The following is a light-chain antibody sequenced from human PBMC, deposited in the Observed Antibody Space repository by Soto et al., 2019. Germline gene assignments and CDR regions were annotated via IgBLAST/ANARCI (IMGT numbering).Light chain of an antibody. CDR2: EVT. CDR1: SSDIGGYNF. Sequence: QSALTQPASVSGSPGQSITISCTGTSSDIGGYNFVCWFQQQPGRAPKLLIYEVTSRPSGVSSRFSGSKSGNTASLTISELQAEDEGDYYCTSYTKNSPLVFGTGTKVTVL. J-gene: IGLJ1*01. CDR3: TSYTKNSPLV. V-gene: IGLV2-14*01.